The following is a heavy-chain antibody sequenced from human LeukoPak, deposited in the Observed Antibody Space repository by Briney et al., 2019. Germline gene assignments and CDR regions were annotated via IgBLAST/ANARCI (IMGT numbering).Heavy chain of an antibody. V-gene: IGHV4-59*01. CDR1: GGSISSYY. CDR2: IYYSGST. CDR3: ARASLGRPFDP. Sequence: SETLSLTRTVSGGSISSYYWSWIRQPPGKGLEWIGYIYYSGSTNYNPSLKSRVTISVDTSKNQFSLKLSSVTAADTAVYYCARASLGRPFDPWGQGTLVTVSS. D-gene: IGHD3-10*01. J-gene: IGHJ5*02.